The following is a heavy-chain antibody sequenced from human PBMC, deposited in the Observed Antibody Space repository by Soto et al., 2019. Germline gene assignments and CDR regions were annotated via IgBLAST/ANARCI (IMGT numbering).Heavy chain of an antibody. D-gene: IGHD3-3*01. J-gene: IGHJ4*02. Sequence: QLQLQESGPGLVEPSGTLSLACGVSGGSLSSGDWWSWVRQPPGKGLEWIGEISLGGTTSYNPSLKSRVSKSLDTSKNHFSLKVSSVIAADTAVYYCARGGDYTPGFDCWGQGTLVTVSS. V-gene: IGHV4-4*02. CDR3: ARGGDYTPGFDC. CDR2: ISLGGTT. CDR1: GGSLSSGDW.